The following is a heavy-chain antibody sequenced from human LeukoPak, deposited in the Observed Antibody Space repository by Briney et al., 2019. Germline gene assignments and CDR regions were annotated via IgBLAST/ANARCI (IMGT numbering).Heavy chain of an antibody. CDR3: ARASGGWYGLFDY. V-gene: IGHV4-59*08. D-gene: IGHD6-19*01. CDR1: GGSISSYY. CDR2: IYYSGST. Sequence: SETLSLTCTVSGGSISSYYWSWIRQPPGRGLEWIGYIYYSGSTKYNPSLKSRVTMSVDTSKNHFSLRLSSVTAADTAVYYCARASGGWYGLFDYWGQGTLVTVSS. J-gene: IGHJ4*02.